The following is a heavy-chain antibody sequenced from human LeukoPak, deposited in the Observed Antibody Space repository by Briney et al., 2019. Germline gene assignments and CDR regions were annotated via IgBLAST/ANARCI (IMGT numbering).Heavy chain of an antibody. CDR1: GGSCSGYY. J-gene: IGHJ4*02. CDR3: ARMAAMVTLDY. V-gene: IGHV4-34*01. Sequence: SETLSLTCAVDGGSCSGYYWSWIRQAPGKGLEGIGEINHSGSTNYNQSLKSRVTISVDTSKNQCPLNVRSVTAADTAVYYCARMAAMVTLDYWGQGTLVTVSS. CDR2: INHSGST. D-gene: IGHD5-18*01.